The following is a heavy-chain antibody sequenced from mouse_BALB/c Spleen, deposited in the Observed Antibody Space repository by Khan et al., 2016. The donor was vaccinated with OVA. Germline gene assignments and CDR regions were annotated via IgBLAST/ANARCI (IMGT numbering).Heavy chain of an antibody. V-gene: IGHV3-2*02. J-gene: IGHJ1*01. CDR1: GYSITSDYA. CDR2: ISYSGST. Sequence: EVKLEESGPGLVKPSQSLSLTCTVTGYSITSDYAWNWIRQFPGNKLEWMGYISYSGSTYYNPSLKSRISITRDTSKNQFFLQLNSVTTEDTATXYCARRVLLLYWYFDVWGAGTTVTVSS. D-gene: IGHD1-1*01. CDR3: ARRVLLLYWYFDV.